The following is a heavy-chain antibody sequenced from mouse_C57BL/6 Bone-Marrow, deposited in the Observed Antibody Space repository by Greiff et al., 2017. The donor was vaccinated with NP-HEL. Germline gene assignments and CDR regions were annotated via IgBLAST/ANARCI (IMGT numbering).Heavy chain of an antibody. CDR1: GFSLTSYG. Sequence: VQRVESGPGLVQPSQSLSITCTVSGFSLTSYGVHWVRQSPGKGLEWLGVIWSGGRTDYNAAFISRLSISKDNSKSQVFFKMNSLQADDTAIYYCARKNYSNYVWFAYWGQGTLVTVSA. D-gene: IGHD2-5*01. CDR3: ARKNYSNYVWFAY. J-gene: IGHJ3*01. V-gene: IGHV2-2*01. CDR2: IWSGGRT.